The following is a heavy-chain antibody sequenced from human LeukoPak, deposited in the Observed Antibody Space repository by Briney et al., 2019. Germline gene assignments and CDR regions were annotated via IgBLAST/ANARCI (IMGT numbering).Heavy chain of an antibody. CDR2: ISSSGSTI. J-gene: IGHJ5*02. CDR1: GFTFSDYY. Sequence: GGSLRLSCAASGFTFSDYYMSWIRQAPGKGLEWVSYISSSGSTIYYADSVKGRFTISRDNAKNSLYLQMNSLRAEDTAVYYCASEGVVPAAMFPWFDPWGQGTLVTVSS. V-gene: IGHV3-11*04. CDR3: ASEGVVPAAMFPWFDP. D-gene: IGHD2-2*01.